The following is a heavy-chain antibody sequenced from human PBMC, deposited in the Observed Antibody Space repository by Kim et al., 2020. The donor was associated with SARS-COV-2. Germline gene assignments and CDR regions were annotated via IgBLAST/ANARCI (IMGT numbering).Heavy chain of an antibody. V-gene: IGHV3-74*01. CDR1: GFTFSDYW. J-gene: IGHJ4*02. CDR2: LNSDGRNT. Sequence: GGSLRLSCAASGFTFSDYWMHWVRQAPGKGLVWVSSLNSDGRNTKYADSVKGRFTISGDNVKNTLFLEMNSLRAEDTAVYYCTRVLMWSTAFDTKGRVDYWGRGTLVTVSS. D-gene: IGHD1-1*01. CDR3: TRVLMWSTAFDTKGRVDY.